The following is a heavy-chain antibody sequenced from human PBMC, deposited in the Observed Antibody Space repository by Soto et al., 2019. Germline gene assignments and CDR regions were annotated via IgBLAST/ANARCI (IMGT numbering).Heavy chain of an antibody. CDR3: ARDNRRVVPAARTYYYYMDV. V-gene: IGHV3-23*01. J-gene: IGHJ6*03. D-gene: IGHD2-2*01. Sequence: GGSLRLSCAASGFTFSSYAMSWVRQAPGKGLEWVSGISDSGGSTYYADSVKGRFTISRDNSKNTLYLQMNSLRAEDTAVYYCARDNRRVVPAARTYYYYMDVWGKGTTVTVSS. CDR1: GFTFSSYA. CDR2: ISDSGGST.